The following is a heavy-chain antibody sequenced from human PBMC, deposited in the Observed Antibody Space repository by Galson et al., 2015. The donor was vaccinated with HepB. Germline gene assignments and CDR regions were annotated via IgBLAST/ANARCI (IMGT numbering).Heavy chain of an antibody. CDR1: GFTFGDYA. V-gene: IGHV3-49*04. Sequence: SLRLSCAASGFTFGDYAMSWVRQAPGKGLEWVGFIRSKAYGGTTEYAASVKGRFTISRDDSKSIAYLQMNSLKTEDTAVYYCTRDGLHGYSSGWSGAYYYGMDVWGQGTTVTVSS. D-gene: IGHD6-19*01. CDR3: TRDGLHGYSSGWSGAYYYGMDV. CDR2: IRSKAYGGTT. J-gene: IGHJ6*02.